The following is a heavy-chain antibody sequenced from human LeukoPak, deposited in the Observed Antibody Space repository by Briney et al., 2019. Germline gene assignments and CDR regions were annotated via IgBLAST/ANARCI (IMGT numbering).Heavy chain of an antibody. J-gene: IGHJ5*02. V-gene: IGHV1-2*02. Sequence: ASVKVSCKASGYTFSGYYIHWMRQAPGQGLEWMGWINPNSGGTNYAQKFQGRVTMTRDTSISTAYMELSRLRFDDTAVYYCARPPMVRGVNWFDPWGQGTLVTVSS. CDR2: INPNSGGT. D-gene: IGHD3-10*01. CDR3: ARPPMVRGVNWFDP. CDR1: GYTFSGYY.